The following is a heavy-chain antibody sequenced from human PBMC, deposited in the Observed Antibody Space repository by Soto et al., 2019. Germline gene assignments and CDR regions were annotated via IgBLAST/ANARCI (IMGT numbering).Heavy chain of an antibody. CDR1: GYTFTTFG. J-gene: IGHJ4*02. CDR3: ARAYCSGGSCYLDD. Sequence: QVQLVQSGGEVKKPGAAVKVSCKASGYTFTTFGIGWVRQAPGQGLEWMGWISAYSGNTEYPQTLQGRVTMTIDTSTSTTYLELRSLRADDTAVYYCARAYCSGGSCYLDDWGQGALVTVSS. V-gene: IGHV1-18*01. D-gene: IGHD2-15*01. CDR2: ISAYSGNT.